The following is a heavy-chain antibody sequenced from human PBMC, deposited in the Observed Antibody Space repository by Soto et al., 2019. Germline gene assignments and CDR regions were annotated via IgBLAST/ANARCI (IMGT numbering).Heavy chain of an antibody. CDR1: GGSISSGGYS. V-gene: IGHV4-31*03. CDR2: IYYSGST. Sequence: SETLSLTCTVSGGSISSGGYSWSWIRQHPGKGLEWIGYIYYSGSTYYNPSLKSRVTISVDTSKNQFSLKLSSVTAADTAVYYCARDLKSYSNGYYYYYGMDVWGQGTTVTVSS. D-gene: IGHD4-4*01. CDR3: ARDLKSYSNGYYYYYGMDV. J-gene: IGHJ6*02.